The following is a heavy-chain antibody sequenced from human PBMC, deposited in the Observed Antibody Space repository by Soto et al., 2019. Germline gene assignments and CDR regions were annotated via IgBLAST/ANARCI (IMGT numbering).Heavy chain of an antibody. D-gene: IGHD3-3*01. V-gene: IGHV1-69*13. CDR3: ATDSNYDVSNSF. CDR1: GGTLNNYA. Sequence: GASVKVSCKASGGTLNNYAINWVRQGPGQGLEWMGGILPVSAPPDYAQKFQGRVSITADHSTSTVYMELSRLKSDDAAVYFCATDSNYDVSNSFWGQGTLVTVSS. CDR2: ILPVSAPP. J-gene: IGHJ4*02.